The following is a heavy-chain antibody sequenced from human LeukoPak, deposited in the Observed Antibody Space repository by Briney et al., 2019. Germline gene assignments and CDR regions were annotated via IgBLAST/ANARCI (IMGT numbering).Heavy chain of an antibody. CDR1: GGTFSSYT. D-gene: IGHD2-15*01. J-gene: IGHJ5*02. CDR2: IIPILGIA. V-gene: IGHV1-69*02. Sequence: SVKVYCKASGGTFSSYTISWARQAPGQGLEWMGRIIPILGIANYAQKFQGRVTITADKSTSTAYMELSSLRSEDTAVYYCASHCSGGSCYGFRFDPWGQGTLVTVSS. CDR3: ASHCSGGSCYGFRFDP.